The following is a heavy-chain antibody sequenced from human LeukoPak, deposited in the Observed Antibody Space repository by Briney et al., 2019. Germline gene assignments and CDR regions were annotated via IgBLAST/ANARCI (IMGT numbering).Heavy chain of an antibody. J-gene: IGHJ4*02. CDR2: ISSSGGNK. Sequence: GGSLRLSCVASGFTFTSYAMSWVRQAPGKGLEWVSSISSSGGNKYYVDSVKGRFTISRDNSKNTLYLHINSLRAEDTAVYYCAKRGGSYGDYGDFDYWGLGTLVTVSS. V-gene: IGHV3-23*01. D-gene: IGHD4-17*01. CDR3: AKRGGSYGDYGDFDY. CDR1: GFTFTSYA.